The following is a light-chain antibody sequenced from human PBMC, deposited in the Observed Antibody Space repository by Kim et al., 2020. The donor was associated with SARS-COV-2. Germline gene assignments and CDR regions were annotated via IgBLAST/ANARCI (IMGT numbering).Light chain of an antibody. J-gene: IGLJ2*01. CDR1: NSNIGTNA. CDR2: TNN. V-gene: IGLV1-44*01. Sequence: QSVLTQPASASGPPGQRVTISCSGSNSNIGTNAVNWYHQLPGTAPKLLIYTNNQRLSGVPDRFSGSKSGTSASLAISELQSEDEAIYYCGTWDDSLNAVVFGGWTQLTVL. CDR3: GTWDDSLNAVV.